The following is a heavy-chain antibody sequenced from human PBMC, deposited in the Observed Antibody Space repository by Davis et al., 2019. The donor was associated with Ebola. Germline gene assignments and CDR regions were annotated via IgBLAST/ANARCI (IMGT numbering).Heavy chain of an antibody. CDR3: ARDGPWGMDV. Sequence: ASVKVSCKASGYIFTDNYMHWVRQAPGQGLEWMGIVNPSGGGTIYAPTFQGRVTMTRDTSTSTDYMELRSLRSEDTAVYFCARDGPWGMDVWGQGTTVSVSS. CDR1: GYIFTDNY. V-gene: IGHV1-46*01. J-gene: IGHJ6*02. CDR2: VNPSGGGT.